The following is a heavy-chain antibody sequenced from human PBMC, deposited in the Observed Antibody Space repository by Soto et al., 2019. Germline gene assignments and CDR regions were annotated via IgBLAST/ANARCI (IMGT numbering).Heavy chain of an antibody. Sequence: QVQLQQWGAGLLKPSETLSLTCAVYGGSFSGYYWSWIRQPPGKGLEWIGEINHSGSTNYNPSLKSRVTISVDTSKNQFSLKLSSVTAADTAVYYCAGIWVVVPAAMRGWFDPWGQGTLVTVSS. D-gene: IGHD2-2*01. CDR2: INHSGST. CDR3: AGIWVVVPAAMRGWFDP. V-gene: IGHV4-34*01. CDR1: GGSFSGYY. J-gene: IGHJ5*02.